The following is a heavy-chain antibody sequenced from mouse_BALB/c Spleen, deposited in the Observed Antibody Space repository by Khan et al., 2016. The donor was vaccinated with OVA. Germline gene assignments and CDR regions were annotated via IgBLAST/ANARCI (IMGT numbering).Heavy chain of an antibody. J-gene: IGHJ3*01. CDR1: GYTFTSYT. D-gene: IGHD2-14*01. CDR3: VRDGAYHRNDGWFAY. Sequence: VQLQQSGAELARPGASVKMSCKASGYTFTSYTIHWIKKRPGQGLEWIGYINPSNGYTNYNQKFKDKATLTTEKSSTTAYLQLSSLTSDESAVXNCVRDGAYHRNDGWFAYWGQGTLVTVSA. CDR2: INPSNGYT. V-gene: IGHV1-4*01.